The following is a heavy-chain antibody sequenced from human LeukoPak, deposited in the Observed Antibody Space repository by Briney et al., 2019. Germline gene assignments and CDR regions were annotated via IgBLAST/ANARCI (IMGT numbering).Heavy chain of an antibody. CDR3: APDPNKWLRNY. J-gene: IGHJ4*02. CDR2: ISGSGSST. CDR1: GFTFSSYA. D-gene: IGHD5-12*01. Sequence: GGSLRLSCAASGFTFSSYAMSWVRQAPGKGLEWISTISGSGSSTDFADSVKGRFTISRDNSKNTLNLQMKNLRAEDTAIYYCAPDPNKWLRNYWGQGTLVTVSS. V-gene: IGHV3-23*01.